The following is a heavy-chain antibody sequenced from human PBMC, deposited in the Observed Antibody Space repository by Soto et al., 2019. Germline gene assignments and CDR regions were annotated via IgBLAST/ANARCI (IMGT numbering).Heavy chain of an antibody. V-gene: IGHV1-69*12. CDR3: ARGDATKIVVTTYYGMDV. Sequence: QVQLVQSGAEVKKPGSSVKVSCKASGGTLSNYGISWVRQAPGQGLEWMGGIIPVFGTANYAQKFQGRVRXXAXXSTTTVYMDVSSLRSDDTAVYYCARGDATKIVVTTYYGMDVWGQGTTVTVSS. J-gene: IGHJ6*02. D-gene: IGHD4-17*01. CDR1: GGTLSNYG. CDR2: IIPVFGTA.